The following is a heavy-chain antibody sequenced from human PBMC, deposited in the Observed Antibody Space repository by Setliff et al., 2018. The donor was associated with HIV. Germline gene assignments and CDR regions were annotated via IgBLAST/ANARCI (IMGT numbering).Heavy chain of an antibody. CDR3: ARVPSGAAGLVRAGFYF. CDR2: INPSSGST. V-gene: IGHV1-46*01. Sequence: GPSVKVSCKASGYTFTSYYMHWVRQAPGQGLEWMGIINPSSGSTTYAQKFQGRVTMTRDTSTSTVYMELRGLRSDDTATYYCARVPSGAAGLVRAGFYFWGQGTLVTVSS. J-gene: IGHJ4*01. CDR1: GYTFTSYY. D-gene: IGHD6-25*01.